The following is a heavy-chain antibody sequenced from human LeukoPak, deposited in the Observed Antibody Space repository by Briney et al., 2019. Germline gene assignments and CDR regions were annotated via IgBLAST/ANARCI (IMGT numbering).Heavy chain of an antibody. CDR1: GFTFSSYG. Sequence: PGRYLRLSCAASGFTFSSYGMHWVRQAPGKGLEWVAVISYDGSNKYYADSVKGRFTISRDNSKNTLYLQMNSLRAEDTAVYYCAKDGSIAAAGTSWFDPWGQGTLVTVSS. V-gene: IGHV3-30*18. CDR2: ISYDGSNK. J-gene: IGHJ5*02. D-gene: IGHD6-13*01. CDR3: AKDGSIAAAGTSWFDP.